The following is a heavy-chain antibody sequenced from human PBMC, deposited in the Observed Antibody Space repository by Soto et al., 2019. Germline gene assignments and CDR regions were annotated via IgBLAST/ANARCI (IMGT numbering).Heavy chain of an antibody. CDR2: ISDNGGTT. D-gene: IGHD4-17*01. CDR1: GFTFRNYA. Sequence: EVQLVESGEGLVQPGGSLRLSCAASGFTFRNYAMHWVRQAPGMGLESVSAISDNGGTTYYADSVKGRFTISRDNSKNTLYIQMGSLRAEDMAVYYCARGPSTVATWLDYWGQGTLVTVSS. CDR3: ARGPSTVATWLDY. V-gene: IGHV3-64*02. J-gene: IGHJ4*02.